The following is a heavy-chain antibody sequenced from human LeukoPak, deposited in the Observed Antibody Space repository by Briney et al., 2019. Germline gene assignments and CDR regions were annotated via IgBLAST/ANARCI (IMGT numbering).Heavy chain of an antibody. J-gene: IGHJ4*02. V-gene: IGHV3-74*01. D-gene: IGHD2-2*01. CDR2: IDRDGSKI. Sequence: GGSLRLSCAVSGFTFSSYWMHWVRQAPGKGLVWVSRIDRDGSKINYADSVKGRFTISRDNAKSSLYLQMNDLRAEDTAVYYCVRHGDTDSCLANWGQGTLVTVSS. CDR3: VRHGDTDSCLAN. CDR1: GFTFSSYW.